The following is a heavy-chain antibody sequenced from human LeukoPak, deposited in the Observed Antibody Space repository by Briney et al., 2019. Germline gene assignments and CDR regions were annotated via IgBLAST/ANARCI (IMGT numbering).Heavy chain of an antibody. CDR1: GYTFTGYY. V-gene: IGHV1-2*06. CDR2: INPNSGGT. Sequence: ASVKVSCKASGYTFTGYYMHWVRQAPGQGLEWMGRINPNSGGTNYAQKFQGRVTMTRDTSISTAYMELSRLRSDDTAVYYCARDLIPLIQIHYYYYTDVWGKGTTVTVSS. D-gene: IGHD1-1*01. CDR3: ARDLIPLIQIHYYYYTDV. J-gene: IGHJ6*03.